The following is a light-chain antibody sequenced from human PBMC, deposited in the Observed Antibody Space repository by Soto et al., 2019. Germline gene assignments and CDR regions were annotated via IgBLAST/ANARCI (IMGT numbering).Light chain of an antibody. CDR1: QSVSSY. CDR2: DAS. Sequence: EIVLTQSPATLSLSPGERATLSCRASQSVSSYLAWYQQKPGQAPRLLIYDASNRATGIPARFSGSGSGTGFTLTISSLEPEDVAVYCCQQCSNWPLTFGGGTKVEIK. V-gene: IGKV3-11*01. J-gene: IGKJ4*01. CDR3: QQCSNWPLT.